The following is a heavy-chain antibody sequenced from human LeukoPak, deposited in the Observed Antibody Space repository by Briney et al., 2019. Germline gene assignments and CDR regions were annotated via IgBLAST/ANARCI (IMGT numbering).Heavy chain of an antibody. V-gene: IGHV4-4*07. Sequence: LETLSLTCTVSGGSISSYYWSWIRQPAGKGLEWIGRIYTSGSTNYNPSLKSRVTISVDKSKNQFSLKLSSVTAADTAVYYCARGGYSYGPRPSYYYYMDVWGKGTTVTVSS. J-gene: IGHJ6*03. CDR2: IYTSGST. CDR1: GGSISSYY. D-gene: IGHD5-18*01. CDR3: ARGGYSYGPRPSYYYYMDV.